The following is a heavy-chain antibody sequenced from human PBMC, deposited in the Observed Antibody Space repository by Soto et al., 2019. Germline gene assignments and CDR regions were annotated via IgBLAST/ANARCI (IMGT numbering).Heavy chain of an antibody. D-gene: IGHD3-3*01. V-gene: IGHV2-5*02. CDR3: AHKGPYYDFWSGTAGYFDY. CDR2: IYWDDDK. CDR1: GFSLSTSGVG. J-gene: IGHJ4*02. Sequence: QITLKESGPTLVKPTQTLTLTCTFSGFSLSTSGVGVGWIRQPPGKALEWLALIYWDDDKRYSPSLKSRLTITKDPSKNQVVLTMTNMDPVDTATYYCAHKGPYYDFWSGTAGYFDYWGQGTLVTVSS.